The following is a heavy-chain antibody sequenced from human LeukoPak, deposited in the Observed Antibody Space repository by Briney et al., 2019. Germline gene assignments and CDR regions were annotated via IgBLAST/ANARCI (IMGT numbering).Heavy chain of an antibody. CDR1: GYTFTGYG. CDR2: ISAYNGNT. V-gene: IGHV1-18*01. Sequence: GASVKVSCKASGYTFTGYGISWVRQAPGQGLEWMGWISAYNGNTNYAQKLQGRVTMTTDTSTSTAYMELRSLRSDDTAVYYCAREGIVLIGQYGMDVWGQGTTVTVSS. CDR3: AREGIVLIGQYGMDV. J-gene: IGHJ6*02. D-gene: IGHD2-8*01.